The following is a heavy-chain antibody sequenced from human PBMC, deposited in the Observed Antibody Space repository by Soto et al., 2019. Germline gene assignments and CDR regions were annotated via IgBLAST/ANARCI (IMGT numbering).Heavy chain of an antibody. J-gene: IGHJ4*02. V-gene: IGHV5-10-1*01. CDR2: IDPSDSYT. Sequence: GESLKISCKGSGYSFTSYWISWVRQMPGKGLEWMGRIDPSDSYTNYSPPFQGHVTISADKSISTAYLQWSSLKASDTAMYYCARDGREAVADNDYWGQGTLVTVSS. CDR3: ARDGREAVADNDY. D-gene: IGHD6-19*01. CDR1: GYSFTSYW.